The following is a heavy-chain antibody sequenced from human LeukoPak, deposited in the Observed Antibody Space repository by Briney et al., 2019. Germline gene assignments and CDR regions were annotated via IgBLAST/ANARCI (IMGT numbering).Heavy chain of an antibody. V-gene: IGHV3-48*03. J-gene: IGHJ4*02. D-gene: IGHD5-18*01. Sequence: HPGGSLRLSCTASGFTFSSYEMNWVRQAPGKGLEWVSYISSSGSTIYYADSVKGRFTISRDNAKNSLYLQMNSLRAEDTAVYYCAREADTAVDYWGQGTLVTVSS. CDR2: ISSSGSTI. CDR1: GFTFSSYE. CDR3: AREADTAVDY.